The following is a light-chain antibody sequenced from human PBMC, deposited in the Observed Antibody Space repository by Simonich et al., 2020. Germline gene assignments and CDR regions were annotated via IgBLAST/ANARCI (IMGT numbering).Light chain of an antibody. CDR1: QSVLYSSNNKNY. J-gene: IGKJ2*01. CDR3: QQYYSTPYT. V-gene: IGKV4-1*01. CDR2: WAS. Sequence: DIVMTQSPDSLAVSLGERATINWKSSQSVLYSSNNKNYLAWYQQKPGQPPKLLIYWASTRESGVPDRFIGSGSGTDFTLTISSLQAEDVAVYYCQQYYSTPYTFGQGTKLEIK.